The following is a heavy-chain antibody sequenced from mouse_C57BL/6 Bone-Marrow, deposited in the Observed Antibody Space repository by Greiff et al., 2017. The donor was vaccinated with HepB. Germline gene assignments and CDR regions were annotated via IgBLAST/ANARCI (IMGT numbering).Heavy chain of an antibody. J-gene: IGHJ3*01. Sequence: QVQLQQSGAELARPGASVKLSCKASGYTFTSYGISWVKQRTGQGLEWIGEIYPRSGNTYYNEKFKGKATLTADKSSSTAYMELRSLTSEDSAVYFCARWGYGNYGAYWGQGTLVTVSA. CDR2: IYPRSGNT. CDR1: GYTFTSYG. D-gene: IGHD2-10*02. CDR3: ARWGYGNYGAY. V-gene: IGHV1-81*01.